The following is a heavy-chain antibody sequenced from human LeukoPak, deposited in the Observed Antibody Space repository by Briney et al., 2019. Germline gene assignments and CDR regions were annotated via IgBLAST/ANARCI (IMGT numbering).Heavy chain of an antibody. Sequence: GGSLRLSCAASGFTFSSYGMHWVRQAPGKGLEWVAVISYDGSNKYYADSVKGRFTISRDNSKNTLYLQMNSLRAEDTAVYYCAKDSLYFVVVPAAMMDWGQGTLVTVSS. D-gene: IGHD2-2*01. CDR2: ISYDGSNK. CDR1: GFTFSSYG. J-gene: IGHJ4*02. CDR3: AKDSLYFVVVPAAMMD. V-gene: IGHV3-30*18.